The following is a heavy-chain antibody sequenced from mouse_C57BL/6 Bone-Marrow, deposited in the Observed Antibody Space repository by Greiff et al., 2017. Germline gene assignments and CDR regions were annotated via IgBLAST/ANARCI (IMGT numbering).Heavy chain of an antibody. CDR3: ARSYYSPWFAY. V-gene: IGHV1-64*01. Sequence: QVQLQQPGAELVKPGASVKLSCKASGYTFTSYWMPWVKQRPGQGLEWIGMIHPNSSSTNYNEKFKSKATLTVDKSSSTAYMQLSSLTSEDSAVYYCARSYYSPWFAYWGQGTLVTVSA. CDR1: GYTFTSYW. D-gene: IGHD2-12*01. J-gene: IGHJ3*01. CDR2: IHPNSSST.